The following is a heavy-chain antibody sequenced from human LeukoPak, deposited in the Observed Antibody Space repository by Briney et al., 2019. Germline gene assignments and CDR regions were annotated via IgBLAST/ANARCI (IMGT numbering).Heavy chain of an antibody. CDR2: INPNGGGT. J-gene: IGHJ4*02. D-gene: IGHD3-3*01. CDR1: GYTFSGYY. V-gene: IGHV1-2*06. CDR3: ARERKITSFGVAWDY. Sequence: ASVKVSCKASGYTFSGYYMHWVRQAPGQGLEWMGRINPNGGGTNYAQRLQGRVTMTSDTSISTAYMELSSLRSDDTAVYYCARERKITSFGVAWDYWGQGTLVTVSS.